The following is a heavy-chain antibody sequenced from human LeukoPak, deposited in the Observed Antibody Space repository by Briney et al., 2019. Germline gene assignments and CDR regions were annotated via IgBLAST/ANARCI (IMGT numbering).Heavy chain of an antibody. D-gene: IGHD5-12*01. V-gene: IGHV3-23*01. CDR1: GFTFSSFT. CDR2: ISDGSRDT. CDR3: TTRLRNHFDY. J-gene: IGHJ4*02. Sequence: PGGSLRLSCATSGFTFSSFTMNWVRQAPGKGLEWVSTISDGSRDTHYAGSVKGRFTISRDDSQSIVYLQMDSLRAEDTALYYCTTRLRNHFDYWGQGTQVTVSS.